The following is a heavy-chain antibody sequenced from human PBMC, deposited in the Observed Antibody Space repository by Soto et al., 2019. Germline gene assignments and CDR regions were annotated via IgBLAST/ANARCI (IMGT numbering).Heavy chain of an antibody. CDR2: INPNSGGT. J-gene: IGHJ3*02. D-gene: IGHD3-22*01. Sequence: ASVKVSCKASGYTFTGYYMHWVRQAPGQGLEWMGWINPNSGGTNYAQKFQGWVTMTRDTSISTAYMELSRLRSDDTAVYYCARDGGYYYDSRNDAFDIWGQGTMVTVSS. CDR1: GYTFTGYY. V-gene: IGHV1-2*04. CDR3: ARDGGYYYDSRNDAFDI.